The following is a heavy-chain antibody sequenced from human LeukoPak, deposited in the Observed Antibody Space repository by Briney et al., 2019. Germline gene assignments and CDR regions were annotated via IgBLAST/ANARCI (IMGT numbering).Heavy chain of an antibody. Sequence: PSQTLSLTCAVSGGSISSGGYSWSWIRQPAGKGLEWIGRIYTSGSTNYNPSLKSRVTISVDTSKNQFSLKLSSVTAADTAVYYCARNPEYYYGFDYWGQGTLVTVSS. CDR1: GGSISSGGYS. J-gene: IGHJ4*02. CDR3: ARNPEYYYGFDY. V-gene: IGHV4-61*02. D-gene: IGHD3-10*01. CDR2: IYTSGST.